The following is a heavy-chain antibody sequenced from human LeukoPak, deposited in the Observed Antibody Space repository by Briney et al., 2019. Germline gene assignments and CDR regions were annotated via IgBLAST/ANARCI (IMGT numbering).Heavy chain of an antibody. CDR2: IHPGDSST. V-gene: IGHV5-51*01. D-gene: IGHD3-22*01. Sequence: GESLQISCKGSGYSFPNYWIGWVRQMPGKGLEWMGIIHPGDSSTTYSPSFQGQVTISADKSISTAYLQWSSLKASDTAMYYCARSSSSGYLLADFDYWGQGTLVTVSS. CDR1: GYSFPNYW. CDR3: ARSSSSGYLLADFDY. J-gene: IGHJ4*02.